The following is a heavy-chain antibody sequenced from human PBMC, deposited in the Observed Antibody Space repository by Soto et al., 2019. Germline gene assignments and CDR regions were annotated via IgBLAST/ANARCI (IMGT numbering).Heavy chain of an antibody. CDR1: GYTFTSYG. J-gene: IGHJ3*02. CDR2: ISAYNGNT. CDR3: ARGSSRVAYCGGDCYSDAFDI. V-gene: IGHV1-18*01. D-gene: IGHD2-21*02. Sequence: ASVKVSCKASGYTFTSYGISWVRQAPGQGLEWMGWISAYNGNTNYAQKLQGRVTMTTDTSTSTAYMELRSLRSDDTAVYCCARGSSRVAYCGGDCYSDAFDIWGQGTMVTVSS.